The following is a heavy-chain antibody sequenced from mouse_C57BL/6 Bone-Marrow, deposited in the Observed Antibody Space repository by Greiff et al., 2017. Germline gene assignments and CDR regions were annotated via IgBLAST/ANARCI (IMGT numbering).Heavy chain of an antibody. CDR3: ASRTGGRAMDY. CDR2: IYPGDGDT. D-gene: IGHD4-1*01. J-gene: IGHJ4*01. V-gene: IGHV1-82*01. CDR1: GYAFSSSW. Sequence: VKLMESGPELVKPGASVKISCKASGYAFSSSWMNWVKQRPGKGLEWIGRIYPGDGDTNYNGKFKGKATLTADKSSSTAYMQLSSLTSEDSAVYFCASRTGGRAMDYWGQGTSVTVSS.